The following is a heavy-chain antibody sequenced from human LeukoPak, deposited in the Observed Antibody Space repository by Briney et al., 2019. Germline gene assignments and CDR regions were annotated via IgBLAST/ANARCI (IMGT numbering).Heavy chain of an antibody. CDR2: INHSGST. CDR1: GGSFSGYY. CDR3: ARGLVVPTATRYWYFDL. J-gene: IGHJ2*01. D-gene: IGHD2-2*01. V-gene: IGHV4-34*01. Sequence: SETLSLTCAVYGGSFSGYYWSWIRQPPGKGLEWIGEINHSGSTNYNPSLKSRVTISVDTSKNQFSLKLSSVTAADTAVYYCARGLVVPTATRYWYFDLWGRGTLVTVSS.